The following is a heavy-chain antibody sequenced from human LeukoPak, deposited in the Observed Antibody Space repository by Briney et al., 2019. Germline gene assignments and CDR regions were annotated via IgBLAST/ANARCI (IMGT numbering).Heavy chain of an antibody. D-gene: IGHD3-22*01. J-gene: IGHJ4*02. CDR3: ARDFVNSGYYFDY. CDR2: ISYDEINQ. Sequence: GGSLRLSCASSGFTFRSFGMHWVRQAPGKGLEWVAFISYDEINQYYADSVKGRFTISRDSAKNSLYLQMDSLRAEDTAVYYCARDFVNSGYYFDYWGQGTLVTVSS. V-gene: IGHV3-33*08. CDR1: GFTFRSFG.